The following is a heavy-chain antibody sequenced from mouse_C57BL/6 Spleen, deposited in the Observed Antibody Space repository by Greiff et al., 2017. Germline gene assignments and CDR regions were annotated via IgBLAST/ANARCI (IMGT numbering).Heavy chain of an antibody. D-gene: IGHD2-5*01. V-gene: IGHV1-52*01. CDR3: ARAYYSNYFDY. J-gene: IGHJ2*01. CDR1: GYTFTSYW. Sequence: QVQLQQPGAELVRPGSSVKLSCKASGYTFTSYWMHWVKQRPIQGLEWIGNIDPSDSETHYNQKFKDKATLTVDKSSSPAYMQLSSLTSEDSAVYYCARAYYSNYFDYCGQGTTLTVSS. CDR2: IDPSDSET.